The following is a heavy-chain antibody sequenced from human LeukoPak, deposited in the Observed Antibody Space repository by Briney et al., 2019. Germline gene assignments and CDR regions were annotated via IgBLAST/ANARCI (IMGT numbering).Heavy chain of an antibody. Sequence: SETLSLTCAVYGGSFSGYYWSWIRQPPGKGLEWIGEINHSGSTNYNPPLKCRVTISVDTSKNQFSLKLSSVTAADTAVYYCAKGPSGSGNNGYWGQGTLVTVSS. CDR1: GGSFSGYY. V-gene: IGHV4-34*01. CDR2: INHSGST. D-gene: IGHD3-10*01. CDR3: AKGPSGSGNNGY. J-gene: IGHJ4*02.